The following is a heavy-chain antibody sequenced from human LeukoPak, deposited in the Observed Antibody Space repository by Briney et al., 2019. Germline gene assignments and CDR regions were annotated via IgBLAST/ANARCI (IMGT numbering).Heavy chain of an antibody. J-gene: IGHJ4*02. V-gene: IGHV1-69*05. CDR3: ARPRYCSSTSCFSYFDY. Sequence: SVKVSCKASGGTFSSYAISWVRQAPGQGLEWMGGIIPIFGTANYAQKFQGRVTITTDESTSTAYMELSSLRSEDTAVYYCARPRYCSSTSCFSYFDYWGQGTLVTVSS. CDR1: GGTFSSYA. CDR2: IIPIFGTA. D-gene: IGHD2-2*01.